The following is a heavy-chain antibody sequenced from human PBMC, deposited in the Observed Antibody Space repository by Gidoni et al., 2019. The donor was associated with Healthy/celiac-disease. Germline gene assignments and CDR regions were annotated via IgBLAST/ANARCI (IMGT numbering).Heavy chain of an antibody. CDR3: ARERGYSSV. Sequence: QVPLQQWGAGLLKPSETLSLTCAVYGGSFSGYYWSWIRQPPGKGLEWVGEINHSGSTNYNPSLKSRVTISVDTSKNQFSLKLSSVTAADTAVYYCARERGYSSVWGQGTLVTVSS. D-gene: IGHD5-18*01. CDR1: GGSFSGYY. CDR2: INHSGST. J-gene: IGHJ4*02. V-gene: IGHV4-34*01.